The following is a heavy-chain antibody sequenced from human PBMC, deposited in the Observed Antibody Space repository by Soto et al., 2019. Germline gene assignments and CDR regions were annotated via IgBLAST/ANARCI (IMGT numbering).Heavy chain of an antibody. Sequence: QVRLQESGTGLVKPSQTLSLKCTVSGASISSGYYYWSWVRQPPGKGLDWIGYIYYSGLTSFNPSITGRVAISMETSTNQFVLTLRSVTAADTAVYFCATGGTVFGPGSRFWLDTWGQGTLVTVSS. D-gene: IGHD3-3*01. CDR2: IYYSGLT. CDR3: ATGGTVFGPGSRFWLDT. CDR1: GASISSGYYY. V-gene: IGHV4-30-4*01. J-gene: IGHJ5*02.